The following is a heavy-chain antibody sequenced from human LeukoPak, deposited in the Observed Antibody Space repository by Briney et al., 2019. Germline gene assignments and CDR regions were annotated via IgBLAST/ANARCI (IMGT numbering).Heavy chain of an antibody. CDR1: GFTFSSYE. D-gene: IGHD3-9*01. V-gene: IGHV3-48*03. CDR3: ASRSGYDILTGYYTEIDY. J-gene: IGHJ4*02. Sequence: GGSLRLSCAASGFTFSSYEMNWVRQAPGKGLEWVSYISSSGSTIYYADSVKGRFTISRDNAKNSLYLQMNSLRAEDTAVYYCASRSGYDILTGYYTEIDYWGQGTLVTVSS. CDR2: ISSSGSTI.